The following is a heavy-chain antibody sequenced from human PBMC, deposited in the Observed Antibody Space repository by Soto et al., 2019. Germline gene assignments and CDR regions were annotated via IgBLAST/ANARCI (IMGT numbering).Heavy chain of an antibody. V-gene: IGHV3-74*01. D-gene: IGHD1-26*01. CDR3: ARDRSYTTDY. J-gene: IGHJ4*02. CDR2: INSDGSTT. CDR1: GFTFSNSW. Sequence: LRLSCAASGFTFSNSWMHWVRQAPGKGLVRVSYINSDGSTTTYADSVKGRFTISRDNAKNTVYLQITSLTAEDTAVYYCARDRSYTTDYWGQGTLVTVSS.